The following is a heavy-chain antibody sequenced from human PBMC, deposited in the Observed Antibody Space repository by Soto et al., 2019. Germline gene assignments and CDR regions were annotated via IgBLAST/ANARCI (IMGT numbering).Heavy chain of an antibody. V-gene: IGHV3-30-3*01. CDR1: GFTFSSYA. Sequence: QVQLVESGGGVVQPGRSLRLSCAASGFTFSSYAMHWVRQAPGKGLEWVAVISYDGSNKYYADSVKGRFTISRDNSKNTLYLQMNSLRAEDTAVYYCARGKGYPDYWGQGTLVTVSS. J-gene: IGHJ4*02. CDR3: ARGKGYPDY. CDR2: ISYDGSNK. D-gene: IGHD1-1*01.